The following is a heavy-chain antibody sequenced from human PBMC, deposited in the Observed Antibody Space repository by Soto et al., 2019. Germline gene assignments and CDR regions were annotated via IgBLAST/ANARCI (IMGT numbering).Heavy chain of an antibody. Sequence: ASVKVSCKASGYTFTSYGISWVRQAPGQGLEWMGWISAYNGNTNYAQKLQGRVTMTTDTSTSTAYMELRSLRSGDTAVYYCARDLADYGDVYYYYGMDVWGQGTTVTVSS. CDR3: ARDLADYGDVYYYYGMDV. J-gene: IGHJ6*02. CDR2: ISAYNGNT. CDR1: GYTFTSYG. D-gene: IGHD4-17*01. V-gene: IGHV1-18*01.